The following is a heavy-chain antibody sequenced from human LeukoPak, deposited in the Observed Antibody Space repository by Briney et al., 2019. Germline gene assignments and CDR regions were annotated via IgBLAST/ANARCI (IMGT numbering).Heavy chain of an antibody. V-gene: IGHV3-72*01. Sequence: PGGSLRLSCAASGFTFSDHYMDWVRQAPGKGLEWVGRTRNKANSYTTEYAASVKGRFTISRDDSKNSLHLQMNSLKTEDTAVYYCASLIYGDYSYWGQGTLVTVSS. D-gene: IGHD4-17*01. J-gene: IGHJ4*02. CDR2: TRNKANSYTT. CDR3: ASLIYGDYSY. CDR1: GFTFSDHY.